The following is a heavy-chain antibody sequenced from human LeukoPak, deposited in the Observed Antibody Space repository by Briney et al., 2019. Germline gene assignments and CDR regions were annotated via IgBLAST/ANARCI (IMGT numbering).Heavy chain of an antibody. CDR2: IIPIFGTA. J-gene: IGHJ6*03. CDR1: GGTFSSYA. V-gene: IGHV1-69*06. D-gene: IGHD6-13*01. CDR3: ARDEYSSSWPRGTYYYYYMDV. Sequence: GASVKVSCKASGGTFSSYAISWVRQAPGQGLEWMGGIIPIFGTANYAQKFQGRVTITADKSTSTAYMELSSLRSEDTAVYYCARDEYSSSWPRGTYYYYYMDVWGKGTTVTVSS.